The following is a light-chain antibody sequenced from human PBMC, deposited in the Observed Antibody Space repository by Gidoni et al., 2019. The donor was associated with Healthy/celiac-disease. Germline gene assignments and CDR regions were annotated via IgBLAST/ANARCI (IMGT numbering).Light chain of an antibody. CDR2: EVS. CDR3: SSYTSSSTDV. Sequence: QSALTPPASVSGSPGQSITISCTGTSSDVGGYNYVSWYQQHPGKAHKLMIYEVSNRPSGVSNRFSGSKSGNTASLTISGLQAEDEADYYCSSYTSSSTDVFGTGTKVTAL. CDR1: SSDVGGYNY. V-gene: IGLV2-14*01. J-gene: IGLJ1*01.